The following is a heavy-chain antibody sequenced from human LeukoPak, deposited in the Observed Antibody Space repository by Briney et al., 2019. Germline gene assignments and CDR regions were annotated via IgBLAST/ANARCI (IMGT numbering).Heavy chain of an antibody. V-gene: IGHV4-39*01. Sequence: SETLSLTCTVSGGSISNSSYYWGWIRQPPGKGLEWIGSIYYSGSTYYNPSLKSRVTISVDTSKNQFSLKLSSVTAADTAVYYCARQAVVGYYYYMDVWGKGTTVTISS. J-gene: IGHJ6*03. CDR2: IYYSGST. D-gene: IGHD2-15*01. CDR3: ARQAVVGYYYYMDV. CDR1: GGSISNSSYY.